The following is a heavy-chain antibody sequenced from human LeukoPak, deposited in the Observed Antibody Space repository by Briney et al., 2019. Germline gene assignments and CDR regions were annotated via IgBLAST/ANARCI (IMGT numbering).Heavy chain of an antibody. Sequence: GGSLRLSCAASGFTFSSYGMHWIRQAPGKGLEWVAFIRYDGSNKYYADSVKGRFTISRDNAKNSLYLQMNSLRAEDTAVYYCARDGESYSPSWYFDLWGRGTLVTVSS. CDR1: GFTFSSYG. D-gene: IGHD1-26*01. J-gene: IGHJ2*01. CDR3: ARDGESYSPSWYFDL. CDR2: IRYDGSNK. V-gene: IGHV3-30*02.